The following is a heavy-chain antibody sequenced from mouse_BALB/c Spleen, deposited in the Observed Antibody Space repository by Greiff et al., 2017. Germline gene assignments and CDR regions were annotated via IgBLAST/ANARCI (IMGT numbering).Heavy chain of an antibody. CDR3: ASGNWDGRYFDY. CDR1: GFTFSSFG. J-gene: IGHJ2*01. Sequence: EVKLVESGGGLVQPGGSRKLSCAASGFTFSSFGMHWVRQAPEKGLEWVAYISSGSSTIYYADTVKGRFTISRDNPKNTLFLQMTSLRSEDTAMYYCASGNWDGRYFDYWGQGTTLTVSS. V-gene: IGHV5-17*02. CDR2: ISSGSSTI. D-gene: IGHD4-1*01.